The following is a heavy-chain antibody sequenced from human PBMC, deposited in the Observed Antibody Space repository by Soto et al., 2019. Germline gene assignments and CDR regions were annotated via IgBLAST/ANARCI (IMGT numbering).Heavy chain of an antibody. CDR2: VYSSGST. D-gene: IGHD3-3*01. CDR1: GGAITSYY. CDR3: ARGQRFSDWFDP. J-gene: IGHJ5*02. Sequence: KTSETLSLTCTVSGGAITSYYWTWIRLPAGKGLEWIGRVYSSGSTKYNPSLQSRVTMSLDTSKNQFSLRLTSVTAADTAVYYCARGQRFSDWFDPWGQGTLVTVS. V-gene: IGHV4-4*07.